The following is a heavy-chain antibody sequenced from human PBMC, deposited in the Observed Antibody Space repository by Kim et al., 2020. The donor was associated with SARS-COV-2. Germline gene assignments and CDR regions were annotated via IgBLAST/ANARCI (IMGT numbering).Heavy chain of an antibody. V-gene: IGHV4-34*01. J-gene: IGHJ5*02. CDR3: AGDGCSGGRWYSNWFDP. CDR1: GGSFSGYY. Sequence: SETLSLTCAVYGGSFSGYYWSWIRQPPGKGLEWIGEINHSGSTNYNPSLKSRVTISVDTSKNQFSLKLSSVTAADTAVYYCAGDGCSGGRWYSNWFDPWGHGILVTV. D-gene: IGHD2-15*01. CDR2: INHSGST.